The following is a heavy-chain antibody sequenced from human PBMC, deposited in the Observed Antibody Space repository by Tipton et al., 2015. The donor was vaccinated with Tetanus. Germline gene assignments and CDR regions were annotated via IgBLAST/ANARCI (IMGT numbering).Heavy chain of an antibody. CDR3: AREADCRGGSCFSGDFDN. Sequence: SLRLSCAASGFIFSSYGIHWVRQAPGKGLEWVADSWYDGTDQYYADSVKGRFTLSRDNSKNTLYLQMDSLRAEDTALYYCAREADCRGGSCFSGDFDNWGQGTQVTVSS. J-gene: IGHJ4*02. CDR2: SWYDGTDQ. D-gene: IGHD2-15*01. CDR1: GFIFSSYG. V-gene: IGHV3-33*01.